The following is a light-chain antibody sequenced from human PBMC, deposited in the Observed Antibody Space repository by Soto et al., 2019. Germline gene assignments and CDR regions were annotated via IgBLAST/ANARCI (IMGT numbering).Light chain of an antibody. CDR3: QQYYNTPYT. Sequence: DIVLTQSPDSLAVSLGERATINCKSSQSVLYSSNNKNYLAWYQQKPGQPPKLLIYWACTRESGVPDRFSGSGSGTDSTLTISSLQAEDVAVYYCQQYYNTPYTFGQGTKLEIK. CDR2: WAC. V-gene: IGKV4-1*01. J-gene: IGKJ2*01. CDR1: QSVLYSSNNKNY.